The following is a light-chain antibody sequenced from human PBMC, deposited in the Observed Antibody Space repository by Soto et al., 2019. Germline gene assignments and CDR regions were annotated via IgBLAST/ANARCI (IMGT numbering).Light chain of an antibody. Sequence: DIEMTQSPSSLSASVGDTVTITCRASQAIGTGFGWYQQAPGKAPKRLIYTASTSQSGVPSRLSGSGSGTEFTLTIRSLKPDDSASCDCQQYNTYPSFGGGTRLEIK. J-gene: IGKJ5*01. V-gene: IGKV1-17*01. CDR2: TAS. CDR3: QQYNTYPS. CDR1: QAIGTG.